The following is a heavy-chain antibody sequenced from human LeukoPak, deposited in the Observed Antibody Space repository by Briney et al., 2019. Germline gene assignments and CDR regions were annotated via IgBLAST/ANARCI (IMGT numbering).Heavy chain of an antibody. Sequence: VASVKVSCKASGYTFTGYYMHWVRQAPGQGREGMGRINPNSGGTKYAQKFQGRVTITRNTSISTAYMELSSLRSEDTAVYYCARGDRVRTNAFDIWGQGTVVTVSS. J-gene: IGHJ3*02. CDR2: INPNSGGT. V-gene: IGHV1-2*06. D-gene: IGHD3-3*01. CDR3: ARGDRVRTNAFDI. CDR1: GYTFTGYY.